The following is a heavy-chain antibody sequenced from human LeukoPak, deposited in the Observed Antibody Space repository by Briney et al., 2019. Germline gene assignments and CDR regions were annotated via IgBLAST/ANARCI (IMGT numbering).Heavy chain of an antibody. D-gene: IGHD5-24*01. J-gene: IGHJ4*02. V-gene: IGHV4-59*08. Sequence: ASETLSLTCTVSGGSISSYYWSWIRQPPGKGLEWIGCIYYSGSTDYNPSLESRVTISVDTSKNQFSLKLSSVTAADTAVYYCARGPNYPSPSPFDYWGQGTLVTVSS. CDR1: GGSISSYY. CDR3: ARGPNYPSPSPFDY. CDR2: IYYSGST.